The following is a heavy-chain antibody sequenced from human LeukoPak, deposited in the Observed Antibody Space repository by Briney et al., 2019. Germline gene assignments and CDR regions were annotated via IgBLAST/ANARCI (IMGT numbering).Heavy chain of an antibody. D-gene: IGHD5-12*01. CDR3: AREGPATTTFDY. CDR1: GFTFSSCE. V-gene: IGHV3-48*03. Sequence: GGSLRLSCAAAGFTFSSCEMNWVRRAPGKGLEWVSYISSGSTIYYADSVKGRFTISRDNAKSSLYLQMNSLRAEDTAIYYCAREGPATTTFDYWGQGTLVTVSS. J-gene: IGHJ4*02. CDR2: ISSGSTI.